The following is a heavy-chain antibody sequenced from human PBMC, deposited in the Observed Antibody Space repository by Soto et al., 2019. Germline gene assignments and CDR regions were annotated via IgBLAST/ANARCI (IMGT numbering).Heavy chain of an antibody. Sequence: QVHLVESGGGVVQSGRSLRLSCAASGFTFSVYALHWVRQAPGKGLDWLATMSYDGSNYGDSMKGRITISRDNSKNTLCLEMNSLRAEDTGVYYCVREGLQDDALDFWGQGTMVTVSS. CDR1: GFTFSVYA. D-gene: IGHD4-4*01. V-gene: IGHV3-30-3*01. CDR2: MSYDGSN. J-gene: IGHJ3*01. CDR3: VREGLQDDALDF.